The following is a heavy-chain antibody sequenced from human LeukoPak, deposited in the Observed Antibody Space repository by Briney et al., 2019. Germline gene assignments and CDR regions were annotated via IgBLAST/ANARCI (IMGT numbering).Heavy chain of an antibody. D-gene: IGHD3-3*01. Sequence: GGSLTLSCAASGFTFSSYWMRWVRHAPGKGLEWVANIKYDGREKYYMDSVRGRFTIPRDNAKNSLYLQMNSLRAEDTAVYYCARGHTYYDFWSGHYFDYWGQGTLVTVSS. J-gene: IGHJ4*02. CDR1: GFTFSSYW. CDR3: ARGHTYYDFWSGHYFDY. CDR2: IKYDGREK. V-gene: IGHV3-7*01.